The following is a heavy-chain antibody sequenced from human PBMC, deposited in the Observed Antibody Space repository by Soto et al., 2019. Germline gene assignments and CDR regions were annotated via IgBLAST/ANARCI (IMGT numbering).Heavy chain of an antibody. V-gene: IGHV4-4*02. CDR3: ARGGGPKAGTWFDP. CDR2: IYHSGST. CDR1: GGSISSSNW. D-gene: IGHD6-13*01. J-gene: IGHJ5*02. Sequence: SETLSLTCAVSGGSISSSNWWSWVRQPPGKGLEWIGEIYHSGSTNYNPSLKSRVTISVDKSKNQFSLKLSSVTAADTAVYYCARGGGPKAGTWFDPWGQGTLVTVSS.